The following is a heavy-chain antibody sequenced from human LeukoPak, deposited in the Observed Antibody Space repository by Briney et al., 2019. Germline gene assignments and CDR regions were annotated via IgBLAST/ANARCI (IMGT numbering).Heavy chain of an antibody. CDR2: ISSSGSTV. CDR1: RFPFSSSS. D-gene: IGHD3-9*01. Sequence: GGSLRLSCAASRFPFSSSSMNWVRQAPGKGLEWLSYISSSGSTVFYADSVKGRLTISRYNATSSLYLQMNSLRTEDTAVYYCAGNRILTGYYLFDYWGQGTLVSVSS. CDR3: AGNRILTGYYLFDY. V-gene: IGHV3-48*03. J-gene: IGHJ4*02.